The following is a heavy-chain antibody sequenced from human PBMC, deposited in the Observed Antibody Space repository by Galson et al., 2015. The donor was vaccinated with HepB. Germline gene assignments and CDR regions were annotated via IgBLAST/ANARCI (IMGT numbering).Heavy chain of an antibody. J-gene: IGHJ4*02. CDR3: VRAGAGRWYLTGDY. Sequence: SLRLSCAASGFTLSSCDMHWVRQAPGKGLEWVAVITYDENSQYYADSVKGRFTISRDNSKNTLYLQMNSLTAEDTAVYYCVRAGAGRWYLTGDYWGQGTLVTVSS. V-gene: IGHV3-30-3*01. CDR2: ITYDENSQ. CDR1: GFTLSSCD. D-gene: IGHD7-27*01.